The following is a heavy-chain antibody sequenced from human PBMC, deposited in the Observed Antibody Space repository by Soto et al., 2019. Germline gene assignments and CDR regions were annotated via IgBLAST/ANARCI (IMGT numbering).Heavy chain of an antibody. CDR2: IDSDGNTR. J-gene: IGHJ4*02. CDR3: AREVGGYGSYYFDY. Sequence: PGGSLRLSCAASEFTFNKYWLHWVRQAPGKGLVWVSRIDSDGNTRSYADSVKGRFTISRDNAKNILYLQMNSLRADDTAVYYCAREVGGYGSYYFDYWGQGNLVTVSS. CDR1: EFTFNKYW. V-gene: IGHV3-74*01. D-gene: IGHD5-12*01.